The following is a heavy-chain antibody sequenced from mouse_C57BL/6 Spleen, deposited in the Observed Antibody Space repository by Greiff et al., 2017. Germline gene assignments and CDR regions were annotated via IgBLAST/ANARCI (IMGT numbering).Heavy chain of an antibody. J-gene: IGHJ1*03. V-gene: IGHV5-9-1*02. CDR3: TRDYYGNWYFDV. D-gene: IGHD1-1*01. CDR1: GFTFSSYA. CDR2: ISSGGDYI. Sequence: EVMLVESGEGLVKPGGSLKLSCAASGFTFSSYAMSWVRQTPEKRLEWVAYISSGGDYIYYADTVKGRFTISRDNARNTLYLQMSSLKSEDTAMYYCTRDYYGNWYFDVWGTGTTVTVSS.